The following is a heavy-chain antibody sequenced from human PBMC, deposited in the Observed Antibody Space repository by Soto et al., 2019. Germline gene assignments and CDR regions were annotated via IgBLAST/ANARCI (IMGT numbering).Heavy chain of an antibody. V-gene: IGHV3-74*01. D-gene: IGHD4-17*01. J-gene: IGHJ4*02. CDR2: INGDGSST. CDR1: GFTFSSHW. Sequence: EVQLVESGGDLVQPGGSLRLSCAASGFTFSSHWMHWVRQAPGTGLVWLSRINGDGSSTDYADSVKGRFTISRDNAKNTVYLQMNSLRTEDTAVYYCARDDNGDKRRLGYWGQGTLVTVSS. CDR3: ARDDNGDKRRLGY.